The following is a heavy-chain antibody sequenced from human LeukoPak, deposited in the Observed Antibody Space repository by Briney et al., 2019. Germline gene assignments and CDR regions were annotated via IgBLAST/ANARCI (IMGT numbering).Heavy chain of an antibody. J-gene: IGHJ4*02. D-gene: IGHD3-16*02. CDR1: GFTFSSYS. CDR2: ISSSSSYI. CDR3: ARGGMTYYDYVWGSYPLAY. V-gene: IGHV3-21*01. Sequence: GGSLRLSCAASGFTFSSYSMNWVRQAPGKGLEWVSSISSSSSYIYDADSVKGRFTISRDNAKNSLDLQMNSLRAEYTAVYYCARGGMTYYDYVWGSYPLAYWGQGTLVTVSS.